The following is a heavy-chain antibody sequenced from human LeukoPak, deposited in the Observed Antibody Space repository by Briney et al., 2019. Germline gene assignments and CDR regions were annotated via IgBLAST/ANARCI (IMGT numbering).Heavy chain of an antibody. D-gene: IGHD1-7*01. CDR2: ISYDGSNK. Sequence: PGGSLRLSCAASGFTFSSYGMHWVRQAPGKGLEWVAVISYDGSNKYYADSVKGRFTISRDNSKNTLYLQMNSLRAEDTAVYYCATPIIRTNWNSHDYWGQGTLVTVSS. J-gene: IGHJ4*02. V-gene: IGHV3-30*03. CDR1: GFTFSSYG. CDR3: ATPIIRTNWNSHDY.